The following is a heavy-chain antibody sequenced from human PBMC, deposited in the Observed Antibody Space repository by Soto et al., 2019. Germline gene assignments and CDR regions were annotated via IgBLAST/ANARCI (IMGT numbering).Heavy chain of an antibody. J-gene: IGHJ4*02. V-gene: IGHV1-18*04. CDR1: GYTFTSYG. CDR3: ARDNYYDSSESRIDY. Sequence: GASVKVSCKASGYTFTSYGISWVRQAPGQGLEWMGWISAYNGNTNYAQKLQGRVTMTTDTSTSTAYMELRSLRSDDTAVYYCARDNYYDSSESRIDYWGQGTLVTVS. CDR2: ISAYNGNT. D-gene: IGHD3-22*01.